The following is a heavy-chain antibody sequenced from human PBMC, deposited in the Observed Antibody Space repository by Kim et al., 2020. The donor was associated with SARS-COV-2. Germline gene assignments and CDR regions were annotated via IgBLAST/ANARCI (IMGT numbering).Heavy chain of an antibody. V-gene: IGHV4-59*01. D-gene: IGHD3-22*01. CDR2: IYYSGST. J-gene: IGHJ6*02. CDR3: ARVVGYYDSSGYYYYYYYGRDV. CDR1: GGSISSYY. Sequence: SETLSLTCTVSGGSISSYYWSWIRQPPGKGLEWIGYIYYSGSTNYNPSLKSRVTISVDTSKNQFSLKLSSVTAADTAVYYCARVVGYYDSSGYYYYYYYGRDVWGQGTTVTVSS.